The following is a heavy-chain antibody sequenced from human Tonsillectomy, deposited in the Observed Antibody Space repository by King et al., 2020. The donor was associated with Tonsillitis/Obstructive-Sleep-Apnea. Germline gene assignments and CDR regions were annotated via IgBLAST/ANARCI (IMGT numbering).Heavy chain of an antibody. D-gene: IGHD6-6*01. CDR3: ARRIVRASSGGFDS. J-gene: IGHJ4*02. V-gene: IGHV4-4*02. CDR2: IHHSGRT. Sequence: VQLQESGPGLVKPSGTLSLTCAVSGGSISTDNWWTWVRQPPGQGLEWIGEIHHSGRTSSHPSLKSRITTSLDKSTNQFSLRLTSVTAADTAVYYCARRIVRASSGGFDSWGQGTLVTVSS. CDR1: GGSISTDNW.